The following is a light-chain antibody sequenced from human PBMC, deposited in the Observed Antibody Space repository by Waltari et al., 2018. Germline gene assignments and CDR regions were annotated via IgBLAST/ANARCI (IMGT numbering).Light chain of an antibody. CDR2: AAS. J-gene: IGKJ1*01. CDR1: QSICGN. CDR3: QQSYSTPWK. V-gene: IGKV1-39*01. Sequence: DIEMTQSPSPLSASVGDRVTITCRASQSICGNLNWYQQTPGRAPKVLIYAASSVQSGVPSRFSGRGSGTDFTLTISSLQPEDFATYYCQQSYSTPWKFGQGTKVEIK.